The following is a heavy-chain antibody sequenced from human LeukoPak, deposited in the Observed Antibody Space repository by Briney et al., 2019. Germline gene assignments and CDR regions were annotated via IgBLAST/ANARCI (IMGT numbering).Heavy chain of an antibody. J-gene: IGHJ4*02. CDR1: GFTFSNYW. CDR3: ARVGQLRHYYFDY. Sequence: GGSLRLSCAASGFTFSNYWMSWVRQAPGKGLEWVANIKQDGSEKYYVDSVKGRFTISRDNAKNSLYLQMNSLRAEDTAVYYCARVGQLRHYYFDYWGQGTLVTVSS. D-gene: IGHD2-2*01. V-gene: IGHV3-7*03. CDR2: IKQDGSEK.